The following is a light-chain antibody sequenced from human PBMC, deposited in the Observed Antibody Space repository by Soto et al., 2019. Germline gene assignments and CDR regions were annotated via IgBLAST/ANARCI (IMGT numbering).Light chain of an antibody. CDR3: QQCARSPLT. V-gene: IGKV3-20*01. CDR2: DAS. J-gene: IGKJ1*01. CDR1: QSVSNNY. Sequence: ETVLTQSPGTLSLSPAGRATLSCRASQSVSNNYLAWYQQKPGQAPRLLIADASRRATGIPDRFSGSGSGTEFTLTISRLEPEDFAVYYCQQCARSPLTFGQGTKVEMK.